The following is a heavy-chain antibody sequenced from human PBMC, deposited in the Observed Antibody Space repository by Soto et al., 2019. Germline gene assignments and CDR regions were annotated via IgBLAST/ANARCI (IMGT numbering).Heavy chain of an antibody. J-gene: IGHJ4*02. CDR2: MNPHSGNT. CDR3: ARRPMVVDTYYLYY. V-gene: IGHV1-8*01. CDR1: GYTFTSYD. Sequence: QVQLVQSGAEVKKPGASVKVSCKDSGYTFTSYDINWVRQATGQGLAWMGWMNPHSGNTGYAQKFQGRVTDTRNTPLSTAYKELSSLRSEDTAGYYCARRPMVVDTYYLYYLGEGTLVTVSP. D-gene: IGHD3-22*01.